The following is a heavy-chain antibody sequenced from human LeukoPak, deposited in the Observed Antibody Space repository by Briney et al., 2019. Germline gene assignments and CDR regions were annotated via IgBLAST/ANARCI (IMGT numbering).Heavy chain of an antibody. CDR1: GFTFSSYW. V-gene: IGHV3-7*01. CDR3: ARDKIVGATYFDY. D-gene: IGHD1-26*01. CDR2: IKQDGSEK. J-gene: IGHJ4*02. Sequence: GGSLRLSCAASGFTFSSYWMSWVRQAPGKGLEWVANIKQDGSEKYYVDSVKGRFTICRDNAKNSLYLQMNSLRAEDTAVYYCARDKIVGATYFDYWGQGTLVTVSS.